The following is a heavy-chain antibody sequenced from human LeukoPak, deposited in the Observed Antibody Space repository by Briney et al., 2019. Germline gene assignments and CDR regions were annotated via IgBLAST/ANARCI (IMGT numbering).Heavy chain of an antibody. V-gene: IGHV3-30*04. J-gene: IGHJ3*02. Sequence: GGSLRLSCAASGFTFSNYALHWVRQAPGKGLEWVAVISYDDTNKYYVDSVKGRFTISRDNSKNTLYLQMNSLRAETTAVYYCARGLRQWLTRNAFDIWGQGTMVTVSS. CDR2: ISYDDTNK. D-gene: IGHD6-19*01. CDR3: ARGLRQWLTRNAFDI. CDR1: GFTFSNYA.